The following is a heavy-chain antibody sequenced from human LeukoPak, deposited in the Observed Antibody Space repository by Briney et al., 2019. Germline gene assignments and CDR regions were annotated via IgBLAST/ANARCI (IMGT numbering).Heavy chain of an antibody. CDR1: GGSISSYY. CDR3: ARGEGDFWSGYFNDAFDI. V-gene: IGHV4-4*07. D-gene: IGHD3-3*01. CDR2: IYTSGST. Sequence: TSETLSLTCTVSGGSISSYYWSWIRQPAGKGLEWIGRIYTSGSTNYNPSLKSRVTMSVDTSKNQFSLKLSSVTAADTAVYYCARGEGDFWSGYFNDAFDIWGQGTMVTVSS. J-gene: IGHJ3*02.